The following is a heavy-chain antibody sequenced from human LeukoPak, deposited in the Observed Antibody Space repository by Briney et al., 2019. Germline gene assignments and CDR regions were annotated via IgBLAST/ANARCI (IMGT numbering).Heavy chain of an antibody. J-gene: IGHJ6*03. CDR2: IYYTGST. CDR1: GASISSSY. Sequence: PSETLSLTCTVSGASISSSYWSWIRQPPGKGLEWIGYIYYTGSTNCNPSLKSRVTISVDMSKNQFSLQLSSVTAADTAAYYCARLGIYPIQGYNYNYHYMDVWAKGTTVTVSS. D-gene: IGHD1-1*01. V-gene: IGHV4-59*08. CDR3: ARLGIYPIQGYNYNYHYMDV.